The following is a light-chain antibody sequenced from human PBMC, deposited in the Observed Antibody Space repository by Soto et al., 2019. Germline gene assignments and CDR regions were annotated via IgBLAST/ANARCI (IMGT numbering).Light chain of an antibody. Sequence: QSVLTQPPSASGSPGQSVTVSCAGTSRDVGAYSSVAWYQQHPGKAPKLIIYEVTKRPSGVPDRFSGARSGNTAFQTVSGLQADDEADYYCSAHAGSNNYVFGTGTKVTVL. CDR1: SRDVGAYSS. J-gene: IGLJ1*01. CDR3: SAHAGSNNYV. V-gene: IGLV2-8*01. CDR2: EVT.